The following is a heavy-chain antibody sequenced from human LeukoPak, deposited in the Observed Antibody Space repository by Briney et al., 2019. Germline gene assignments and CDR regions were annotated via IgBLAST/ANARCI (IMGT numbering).Heavy chain of an antibody. Sequence: SETLSLTCTVSGGSISSYYWSWIRQPPGKGLEWIGYIYYSGSTNYNPFLKSRVTISVDTSKNQFSLKLSSVTAADTAVYYCAQIEDYGDYYFDYWGQGTLVTVSS. CDR1: GGSISSYY. V-gene: IGHV4-59*01. CDR3: AQIEDYGDYYFDY. D-gene: IGHD4-17*01. CDR2: IYYSGST. J-gene: IGHJ4*02.